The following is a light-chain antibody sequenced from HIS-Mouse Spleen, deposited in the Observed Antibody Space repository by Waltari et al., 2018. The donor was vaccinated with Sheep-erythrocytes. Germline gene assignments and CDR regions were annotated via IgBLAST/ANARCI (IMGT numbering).Light chain of an antibody. Sequence: DIQMTQSPSSLSASVGDRVTITCQPSQDISNYLNWYQQKPGKAPKLLIYDASNLETGVPSRFSGSGSGTDFTFTISSLQPEDIATCYCQQYDNLLTFGGGTKVEIK. CDR1: QDISNY. CDR3: QQYDNLLT. CDR2: DAS. J-gene: IGKJ4*01. V-gene: IGKV1-33*01.